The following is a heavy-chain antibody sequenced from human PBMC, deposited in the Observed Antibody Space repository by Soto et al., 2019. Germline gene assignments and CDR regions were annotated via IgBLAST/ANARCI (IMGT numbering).Heavy chain of an antibody. CDR1: GFTFRSYV. CDR2: TSYDGSDK. Sequence: QVQLVESGGGVVQPGTSLRVSCVGSGFTFRSYVIHWVRQAPGKGLEWVALTSYDGSDKYYGDSVRGRFTISRDNSRNTVDLQMDSLRLEDTAFYYCAGWGRTGGLDVWGQGTLVSVSS. V-gene: IGHV3-30*19. CDR3: AGWGRTGGLDV. J-gene: IGHJ1*01. D-gene: IGHD3-16*01.